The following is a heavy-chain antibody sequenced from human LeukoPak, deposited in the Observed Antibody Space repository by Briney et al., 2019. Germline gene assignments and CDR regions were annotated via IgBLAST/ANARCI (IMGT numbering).Heavy chain of an antibody. V-gene: IGHV1-2*02. CDR2: INPASGGT. D-gene: IGHD6-13*01. CDR3: ARGHGVAAAGILS. Sequence: ASVKVSCKASGYTFTGYSIHWVRQAPGQGLEWMGCINPASGGTTFAQKFQGRVTMTRDTSFTTAYMELSRLQSDDTAVYYCARGHGVAAAGILSWGQGTLVTVSS. J-gene: IGHJ4*02. CDR1: GYTFTGYS.